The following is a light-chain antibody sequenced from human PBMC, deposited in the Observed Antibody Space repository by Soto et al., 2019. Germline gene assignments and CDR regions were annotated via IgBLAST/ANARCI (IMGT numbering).Light chain of an antibody. Sequence: QSVLTQPPSASGTPGQRVTISCSGSSSNIGSNTVNWYQQLPGTAPKLLIYNNNPRPSGVPDRFSGSKSGTSASLAISGLQSADEADYYCAAWDDSLNGLVFGTGTKVTVL. CDR1: SSNIGSNT. V-gene: IGLV1-44*01. CDR2: NNN. J-gene: IGLJ1*01. CDR3: AAWDDSLNGLV.